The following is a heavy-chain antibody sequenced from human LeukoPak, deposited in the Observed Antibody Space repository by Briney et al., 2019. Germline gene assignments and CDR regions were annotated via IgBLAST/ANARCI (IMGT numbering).Heavy chain of an antibody. CDR3: ARDLGQYYDTSDNWFDP. CDR1: GFTFSSYS. CDR2: ITSSSSYI. Sequence: PGGSLRLSCAGSGFTFSSYSMNWVRQAPGKGLEWVSSITSSSSYIYYADSVKGRFTISRDNAKNTLNLQMNSLRAEDTAVYYCARDLGQYYDTSDNWFDPWGQGTLVTVSS. J-gene: IGHJ5*02. D-gene: IGHD3-22*01. V-gene: IGHV3-21*01.